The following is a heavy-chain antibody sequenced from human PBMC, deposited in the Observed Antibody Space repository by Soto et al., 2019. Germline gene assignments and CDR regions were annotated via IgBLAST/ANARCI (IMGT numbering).Heavy chain of an antibody. Sequence: QITLKESGPTLVKPTQTLTLTCTFSGFSLSTSGVGVGWIRQPPGKALEWLALIYWDDDKRYSPSLKNRLTITXXTXKNXVVLTMTNMDPVDTATYYCAHSPRMTVPTLYYFDYWGQGTLVTVSS. V-gene: IGHV2-5*02. J-gene: IGHJ4*02. CDR3: AHSPRMTVPTLYYFDY. CDR2: IYWDDDK. D-gene: IGHD3-16*01. CDR1: GFSLSTSGVG.